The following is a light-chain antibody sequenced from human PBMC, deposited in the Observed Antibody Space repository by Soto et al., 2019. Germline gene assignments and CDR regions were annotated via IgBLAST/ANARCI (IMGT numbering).Light chain of an antibody. CDR2: WAS. V-gene: IGKV4-1*01. CDR1: QSVLYNSNDKNY. J-gene: IGKJ2*01. CDR3: QQYYSTPQT. Sequence: DIVMTQYPDSLAVSLGERATINCKSSQSVLYNSNDKNYLAWYQQKPGQPPKLLIYWASTRESGVPDRFSGSGSGTDFTLTISSLQAEDVAVYYCQQYYSTPQTFGRGTKLEIK.